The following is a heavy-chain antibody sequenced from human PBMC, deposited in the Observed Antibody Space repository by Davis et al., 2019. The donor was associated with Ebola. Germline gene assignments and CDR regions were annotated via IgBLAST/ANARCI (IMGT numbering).Heavy chain of an antibody. J-gene: IGHJ5*02. CDR2: ISVRSIT. D-gene: IGHD4-17*01. V-gene: IGHV3-23*01. CDR3: AKVHPPNTETTGWFDP. Sequence: PGGSLRLSCAASGFIFSSYAMSWVRQAPGKGLEWVSSISVRSITYHADSVKGRFTISRDNSKNTLYLQMNSLRAEDTAVYYCAKVHPPNTETTGWFDPWGKGTLVTVSS. CDR1: GFIFSSYA.